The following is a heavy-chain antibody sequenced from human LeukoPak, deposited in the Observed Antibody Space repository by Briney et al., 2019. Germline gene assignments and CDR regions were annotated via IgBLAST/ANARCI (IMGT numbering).Heavy chain of an antibody. J-gene: IGHJ6*02. CDR1: GYTFTSYG. CDR3: ARGYCSGGRCYDILNYQYGMDV. Sequence: ASVKVSCKASGYTFTSYGISWVRQAPGQGPEWMEWISVYSGNTNYAQRLQGRVTMTTDTSTSTAYMELRSLRSDDTAVYYCARGYCSGGRCYDILNYQYGMDVWGQGTTVTVSS. V-gene: IGHV1-18*01. CDR2: ISVYSGNT. D-gene: IGHD2-15*01.